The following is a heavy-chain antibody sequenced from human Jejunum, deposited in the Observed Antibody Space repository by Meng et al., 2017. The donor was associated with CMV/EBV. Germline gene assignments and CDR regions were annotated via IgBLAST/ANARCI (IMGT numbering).Heavy chain of an antibody. J-gene: IGHJ4*02. CDR3: AREGCTSTTCYPLSDIYL. D-gene: IGHD2-2*01. V-gene: IGHV3-48*04. Sequence: TYSMNWVRQAPGKGLEWISFISSSSDTVYYADSVKSRFTTSRDNAKNSLYLQMNSLRAEDTAVYYCAREGCTSTTCYPLSDIYLWGQGTLVTVSS. CDR1: TYS. CDR2: ISSSSDTV.